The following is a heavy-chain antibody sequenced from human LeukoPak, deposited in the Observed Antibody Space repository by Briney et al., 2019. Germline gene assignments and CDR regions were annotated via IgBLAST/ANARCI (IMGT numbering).Heavy chain of an antibody. J-gene: IGHJ4*02. CDR3: ARGLTDYDYVWGSYRFVGAFDY. D-gene: IGHD3-16*02. V-gene: IGHV4-34*01. CDR1: GGSFSGYY. Sequence: SETLSLTCAVYGGSFSGYYWSWIRQPPGKGLEWIGEINHSGSTNYNPSLKSRVTISVDTSKNQFSLKLSSVTAADTAVYYCARGLTDYDYVWGSYRFVGAFDYWGQGTLVTVSS. CDR2: INHSGST.